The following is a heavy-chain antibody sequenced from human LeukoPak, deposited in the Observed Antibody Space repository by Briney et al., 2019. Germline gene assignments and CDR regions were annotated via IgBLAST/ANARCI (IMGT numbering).Heavy chain of an antibody. D-gene: IGHD5-12*01. J-gene: IGHJ4*02. CDR2: INPNSGGT. V-gene: IGHV1-2*04. CDR3: ARGPGFGYDSRNFDY. Sequence: GASVKVSCKASGYTFTGYYMHWVRQAPGQGLEWMGWINPNSGGTNYAQKFQGWVTMTRDTSISTACMELSRLRSDDTAVYYCARGPGFGYDSRNFDYWGQGTLVTVSS. CDR1: GYTFTGYY.